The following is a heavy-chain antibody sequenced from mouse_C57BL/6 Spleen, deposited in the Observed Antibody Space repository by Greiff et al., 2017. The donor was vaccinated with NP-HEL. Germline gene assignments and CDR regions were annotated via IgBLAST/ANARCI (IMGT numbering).Heavy chain of an antibody. Sequence: VQLQQSGAELVRPGASVTLSCKASGYTFTDYEMHWVKQTPVHGLEWIGAIDPETGGTAYNQKFKGKAILTADKSSSTAYMELRSLTSEDSAVYYCTVNYYGPSMDYWGQGTSVTVSS. CDR3: TVNYYGPSMDY. J-gene: IGHJ4*01. CDR2: IDPETGGT. CDR1: GYTFTDYE. D-gene: IGHD1-1*01. V-gene: IGHV1-15*01.